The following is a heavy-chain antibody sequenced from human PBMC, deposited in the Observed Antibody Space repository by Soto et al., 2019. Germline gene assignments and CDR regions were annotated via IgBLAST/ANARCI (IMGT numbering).Heavy chain of an antibody. J-gene: IGHJ4*02. Sequence: GASLKISCKASGYIIKNYWIGWVRQMPGQGLEWMGIIFPDDSDTRYSPSFQGHVTISVDKSISTAYVQWSSLKASDSAIYYCFRGGVTSRTFDYWGQGTLVTVSS. CDR1: GYIIKNYW. CDR3: FRGGVTSRTFDY. CDR2: IFPDDSDT. D-gene: IGHD3-16*01. V-gene: IGHV5-51*01.